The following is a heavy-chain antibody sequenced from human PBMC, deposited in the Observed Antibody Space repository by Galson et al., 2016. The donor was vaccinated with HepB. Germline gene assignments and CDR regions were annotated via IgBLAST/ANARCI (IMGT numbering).Heavy chain of an antibody. CDR1: GFTFSSYS. J-gene: IGHJ4*02. CDR2: ISSSSSTI. V-gene: IGHV3-48*02. CDR3: ARRGIYCSSTSCYADY. Sequence: SLRLSCAASGFTFSSYSMNWVRQAPGKGLVWVSYISSSSSTIYYADSVKGRFTISRDNAKNSLYLQMNSLRDEDTAVYYCARRGIYCSSTSCYADYWGQGTLFTVSA. D-gene: IGHD2-2*01.